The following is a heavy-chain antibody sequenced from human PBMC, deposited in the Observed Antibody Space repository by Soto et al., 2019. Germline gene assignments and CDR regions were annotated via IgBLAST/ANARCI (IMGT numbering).Heavy chain of an antibody. CDR1: GFTFSDYY. J-gene: IGHJ4*02. V-gene: IGHV3-11*05. CDR3: ARDSVFGDYLDY. D-gene: IGHD1-26*01. CDR2: ISSSSSYT. Sequence: GGSLRFSCAASGFTFSDYYMSWIRQAPGKGLEWVSYISSSSSYTNYADSVKGRFTISRDNAKNSLYLQMNSLRAEDTAVYYCARDSVFGDYLDYWGQGALVTVSS.